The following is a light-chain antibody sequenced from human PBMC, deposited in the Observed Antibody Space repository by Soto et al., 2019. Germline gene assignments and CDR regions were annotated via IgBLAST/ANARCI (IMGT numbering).Light chain of an antibody. CDR3: QQTSNIPPFT. J-gene: IGKJ2*01. V-gene: IGKV1-39*01. CDR2: AAT. Sequence: DIQMTQSPTSLSASVGDTVNITCRASQTISRFLTWYQHKPGKAPKLLIYAATNLETGVPSRFSRSGSRTDFTLTIAGLQAEDFATYYCQQTSNIPPFTFGQGTQLEIK. CDR1: QTISRF.